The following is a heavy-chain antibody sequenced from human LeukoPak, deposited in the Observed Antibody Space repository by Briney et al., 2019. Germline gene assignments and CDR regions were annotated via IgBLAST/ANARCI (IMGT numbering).Heavy chain of an antibody. V-gene: IGHV3-53*05. CDR3: ARVQELLGAFDI. Sequence: GGSLRLSCVASGFIVSSNYMSWVRQAPGKGPVWVSRINLDGRITMYADSVKGRFTISRDNSKNTLYLQMNSLRAEDTAVYYCARVQELLGAFDIWGQGTMVTVSS. D-gene: IGHD1-26*01. J-gene: IGHJ3*02. CDR2: INLDGRI. CDR1: GFIVSSNY.